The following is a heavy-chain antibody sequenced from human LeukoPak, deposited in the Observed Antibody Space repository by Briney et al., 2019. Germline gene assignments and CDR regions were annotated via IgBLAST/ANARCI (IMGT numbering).Heavy chain of an antibody. V-gene: IGHV3-66*01. CDR3: ARDFAGNPDGFDI. Sequence: GGSLRLSCAASGFTFRSYEMNWVRQAPGKGLEWVSLIYSGGSTYYADSAKGRFTVSRDNSKNTLYLQMNSLRAEDTAVYYCARDFAGNPDGFDIWGQGTMVTVSS. CDR1: GFTFRSYE. CDR2: IYSGGST. D-gene: IGHD1-14*01. J-gene: IGHJ3*02.